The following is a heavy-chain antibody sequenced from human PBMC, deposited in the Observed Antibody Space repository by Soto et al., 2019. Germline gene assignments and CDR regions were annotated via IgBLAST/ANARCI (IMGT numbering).Heavy chain of an antibody. J-gene: IGHJ4*02. D-gene: IGHD6-19*01. CDR1: GFTFSDYY. CDR2: ISSSSSYT. Sequence: GGSLRLSCAASGFTFSDYYMSWIRQAPGKGLEWVSYISSSSSYTNYADSVKGRFTISRDNAKNSLYLQMNSLRAEDTAVYYCARDRGIAVAGTGFDYWGQGTLVTVSS. V-gene: IGHV3-11*06. CDR3: ARDRGIAVAGTGFDY.